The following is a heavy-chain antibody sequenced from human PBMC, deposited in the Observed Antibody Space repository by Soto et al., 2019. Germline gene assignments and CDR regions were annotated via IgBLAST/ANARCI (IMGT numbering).Heavy chain of an antibody. V-gene: IGHV2-70*01. CDR2: IDWDDDK. CDR3: ARISGYSYGDYDAFDI. D-gene: IGHD5-18*01. J-gene: IGHJ3*02. Sequence: GPTLGNATQTLTLTCTYSGFSLSTSGMCVSWIRQPPGKALEWLALIDWDDDKYYSTSLKTRLTISKDTSKNQVVLTMTNMDPVDTATYYCARISGYSYGDYDAFDIWGQGTMVTVSS. CDR1: GFSLSTSGMC.